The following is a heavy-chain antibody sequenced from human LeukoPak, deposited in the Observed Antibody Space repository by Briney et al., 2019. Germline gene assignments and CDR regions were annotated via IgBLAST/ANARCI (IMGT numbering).Heavy chain of an antibody. J-gene: IGHJ4*02. CDR1: GFTFGDYA. V-gene: IGHV3-49*03. CDR2: IRSKAYGGTT. CDR3: TRPYYGSGSYYDYFDC. D-gene: IGHD3-10*01. Sequence: PGGSLRLSCTASGFTFGDYAMSWFRQAPGKGLEWVGFIRSKAYGGTTEYAASVKGRFTISRDDSKSIAYLQMNSLKTEDTAVYYCTRPYYGSGSYYDYFDCWGQGTLVTVSS.